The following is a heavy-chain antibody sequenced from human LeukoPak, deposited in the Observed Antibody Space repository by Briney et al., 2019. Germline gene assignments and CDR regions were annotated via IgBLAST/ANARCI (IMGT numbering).Heavy chain of an antibody. J-gene: IGHJ4*02. D-gene: IGHD6-13*01. CDR2: INSDGTYT. Sequence: GGSLRLSCVASGFTFSSYSSYWMNWVRQAPGKGLVWVSRINSDGTYTTYADSVKGRFTISRDNAKNTLYLQMNSLTAEDTAMYYCARDLTIAAASYYFDNWDQGTLVTVSS. V-gene: IGHV3-74*01. CDR1: GFTFSSYSSYW. CDR3: ARDLTIAAASYYFDN.